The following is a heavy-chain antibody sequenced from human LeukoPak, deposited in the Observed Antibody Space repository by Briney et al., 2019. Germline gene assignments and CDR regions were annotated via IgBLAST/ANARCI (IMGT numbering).Heavy chain of an antibody. Sequence: ASETLSLTCGVSGGSISSTNWWSWVRQPPGQGLEWIGEISLSGVTNYNPSLKSRVTMSLDRSKNHLSLNLTSVTAADTAVYYCSRESGAFSPFGYWGQGTLVTVSS. CDR3: SRESGAFSPFGY. D-gene: IGHD1-26*01. CDR1: GGSISSTNW. J-gene: IGHJ4*02. CDR2: ISLSGVT. V-gene: IGHV4-4*02.